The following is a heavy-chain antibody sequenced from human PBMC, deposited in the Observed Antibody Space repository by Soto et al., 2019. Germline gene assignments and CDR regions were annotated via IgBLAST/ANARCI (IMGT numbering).Heavy chain of an antibody. CDR3: ASKFGELLADAFDI. J-gene: IGHJ3*02. D-gene: IGHD3-10*01. V-gene: IGHV4-4*02. Sequence: QVQLQESGPGLVKPSGTLSLTCAVSGGSISSRNWWSWVRQPPGKGLEWIGEIYHRGSTNYNPSLKCRVTISVDKSKNQFSLKLSSVTAADTAVYYCASKFGELLADAFDIWGQGTMVTVSS. CDR2: IYHRGST. CDR1: GGSISSRNW.